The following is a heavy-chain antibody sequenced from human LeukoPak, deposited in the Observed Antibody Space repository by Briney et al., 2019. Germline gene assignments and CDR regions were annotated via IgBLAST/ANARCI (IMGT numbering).Heavy chain of an antibody. V-gene: IGHV3-21*05. CDR3: VRARLIRLENFFDY. J-gene: IGHJ4*02. Sequence: GGSLRLSCAASGFTFSSYAMHWVRQAPGKGLEWVAYTSRGSSDISYADSVKGRFTISTDNANSSLYLQMNSLRAEDTAVYFCVRARLIRLENFFDYWGQGTLVTVSS. CDR1: GFTFSSYA. D-gene: IGHD2-21*02. CDR2: TSRGSSDI.